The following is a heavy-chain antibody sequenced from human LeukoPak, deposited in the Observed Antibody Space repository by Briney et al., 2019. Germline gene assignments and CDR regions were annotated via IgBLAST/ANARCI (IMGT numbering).Heavy chain of an antibody. CDR2: IYYSGST. Sequence: SETLSLTCTVSGGSISSYYWSWIRQPPGKGLEWIGCIYYSGSTNYNPSLKSRVTISVDTSKNQFSLKLSSVTAADTAVYYCARQREMATIIDYWGQGTLVTVSS. D-gene: IGHD5-24*01. V-gene: IGHV4-59*08. CDR1: GGSISSYY. J-gene: IGHJ4*02. CDR3: ARQREMATIIDY.